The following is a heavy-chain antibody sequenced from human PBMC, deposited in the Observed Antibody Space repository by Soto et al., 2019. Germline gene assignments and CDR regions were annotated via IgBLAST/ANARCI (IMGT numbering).Heavy chain of an antibody. CDR2: IDWDDDK. D-gene: IGHD6-6*01. V-gene: IGHV2-70*01. CDR3: ARTDSSSEAYYYYGMDV. CDR1: GFSLSTSGMC. J-gene: IGHJ6*02. Sequence: SGPTLVNPTQTLTLTCTFSGFSLSTSGMCVSWIRQPPGKALEWLALIDWDDDKYYSTSLKTRLTISKDTSKNQVVLTVTNMDPVGTATYYCARTDSSSEAYYYYGMDVWGQGTTVTVSS.